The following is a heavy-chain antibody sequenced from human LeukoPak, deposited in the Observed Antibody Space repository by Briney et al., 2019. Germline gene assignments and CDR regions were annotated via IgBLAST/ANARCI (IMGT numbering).Heavy chain of an antibody. CDR1: GFTFSSYA. CDR2: ISGSGGSP. CDR3: AKISGYYFGDFDY. V-gene: IGHV3-23*01. D-gene: IGHD3-22*01. J-gene: IGHJ4*02. Sequence: GGSLRLSCAAYGFTFSSYAMSWVRQAPGKGLEWVSAISGSGGSPYYADSVKGRFTISRDNSKNTLYLQMNSLRAEDTAVYYCAKISGYYFGDFDYWGQGTLGTGSS.